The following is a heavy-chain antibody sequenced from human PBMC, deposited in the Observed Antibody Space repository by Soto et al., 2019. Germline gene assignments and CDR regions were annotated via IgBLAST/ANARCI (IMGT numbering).Heavy chain of an antibody. CDR2: IYYSGIA. CDR3: ARGGGVYYFDY. J-gene: IGHJ4*02. Sequence: SETLSLTCTVSGGSISSYYWSWIRQPPGKGLEWIGYIYYSGIADYNPSLKSRVTISVDTSRSQFSLKLSSVTAADTAVYYCARGGGVYYFDYWGQGTLVTVSS. CDR1: GGSISSYY. D-gene: IGHD2-8*02. V-gene: IGHV4-59*01.